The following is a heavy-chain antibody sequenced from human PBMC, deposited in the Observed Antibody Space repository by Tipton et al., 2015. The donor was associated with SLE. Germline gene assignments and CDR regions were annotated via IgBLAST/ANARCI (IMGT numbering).Heavy chain of an antibody. Sequence: SLRLSCAASGFTFSSYAMHWVRQAPGKGLEWVAVISYDGNNKFYAESVKGRFTISRDNSKNTLYLQMNSLTTEDTAVYYCARVGPVIPAASIWGQIDSWGQGTLVTVSS. CDR1: GFTFSSYA. J-gene: IGHJ5*01. CDR2: ISYDGNNK. V-gene: IGHV3-30*04. D-gene: IGHD2-2*01. CDR3: ARVGPVIPAASIWGQIDS.